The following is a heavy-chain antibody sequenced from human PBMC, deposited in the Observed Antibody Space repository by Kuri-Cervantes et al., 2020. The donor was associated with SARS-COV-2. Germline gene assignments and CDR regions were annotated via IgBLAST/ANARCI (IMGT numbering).Heavy chain of an antibody. CDR1: GFTFSSYS. CDR2: ISSSSSYI. D-gene: IGHD2-21*01. J-gene: IGHJ4*02. Sequence: GGSLRLSCAASGFTFSSYSINWVRQAPGKGLELVSSISSSSSYIYYADSVKGRFTISRDNAKNSQYLQMNSLRAEDTAVYYCARDSDFGVDCYVIDYWGRGTLVTVSS. CDR3: ARDSDFGVDCYVIDY. V-gene: IGHV3-21*01.